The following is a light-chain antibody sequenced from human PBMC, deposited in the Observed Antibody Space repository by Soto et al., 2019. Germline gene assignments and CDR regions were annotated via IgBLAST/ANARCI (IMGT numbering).Light chain of an antibody. CDR1: QSVLYSSNKENY. CDR2: WAS. J-gene: IGKJ2*01. Sequence: SPLSFWSSQSVLYSSNKENYLAWYQQKPGQPPKLLIYWASTRESGVPDRFSGSGSGTDFTLTISSLQAEDVAVYYCQQYYSTPYTFGQGTKLEI. CDR3: QQYYSTPYT. V-gene: IGKV4-1*01.